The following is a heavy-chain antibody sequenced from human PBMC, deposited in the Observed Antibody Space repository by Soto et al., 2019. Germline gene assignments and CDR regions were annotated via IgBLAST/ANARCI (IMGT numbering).Heavy chain of an antibody. V-gene: IGHV3-30-3*01. J-gene: IGHJ4*02. CDR1: GFTFSSYA. CDR2: ISYDGSNE. D-gene: IGHD5-18*01. CDR3: ARDHQAQATAMVMN. Sequence: PGGSLRLSCAASGFTFSSYAMHWVRQAPGKGLEWVAVISYDGSNEYYADSVKGRFTISRDNSKNTLYLQMNSLRAEDTAVYYCARDHQAQATAMVMNWVQGTLVTVSS.